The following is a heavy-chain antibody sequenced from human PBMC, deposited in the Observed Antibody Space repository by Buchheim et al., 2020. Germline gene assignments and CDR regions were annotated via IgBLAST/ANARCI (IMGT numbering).Heavy chain of an antibody. CDR2: IYTSGST. V-gene: IGHV4-61*02. Sequence: QLQLQESGPGLVKPSQTLSLTCTVSGGSISSGSYYWSWIRQPAGKGLEWIGRIYTSGSTNYNPSLKSRVTISVDTSKNQFSLKLSSVTAADTAVYYCARVTSSMIVETVNWFDPWGQGTL. CDR1: GGSISSGSYY. CDR3: ARVTSSMIVETVNWFDP. J-gene: IGHJ5*02. D-gene: IGHD3-22*01.